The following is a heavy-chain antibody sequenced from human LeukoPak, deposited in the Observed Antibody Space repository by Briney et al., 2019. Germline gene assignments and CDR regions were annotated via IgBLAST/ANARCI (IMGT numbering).Heavy chain of an antibody. Sequence: ASVKVSCEASGYTFNNYGITWVRQAPGQGLEWMGWINAYNGYTKYAEKMQDRLSVTTNTSTRTAYMELRSLRSDDTAVYYCARGGGSSDWYYCDTWGQGTLVTVSS. D-gene: IGHD6-19*01. CDR2: INAYNGYT. V-gene: IGHV1-18*04. CDR3: ARGGGSSDWYYCDT. CDR1: GYTFNNYG. J-gene: IGHJ4*02.